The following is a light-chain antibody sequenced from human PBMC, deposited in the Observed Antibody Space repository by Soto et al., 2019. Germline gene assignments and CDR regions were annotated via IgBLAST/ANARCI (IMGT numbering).Light chain of an antibody. CDR3: CSFTSITTYV. Sequence: QSALTQPASVSGSLEQSITISCTGTSSDVGAYNYVSWYQQQPGKAPKLMISEVSNRPSGVSNRFSGSKSGNTASLIISGLQAEDEADYYCCSFTSITTYVFGTGTKVTVL. CDR2: EVS. V-gene: IGLV2-14*01. CDR1: SSDVGAYNY. J-gene: IGLJ1*01.